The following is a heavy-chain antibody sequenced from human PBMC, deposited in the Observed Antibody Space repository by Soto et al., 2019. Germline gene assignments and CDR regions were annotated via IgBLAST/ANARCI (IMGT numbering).Heavy chain of an antibody. D-gene: IGHD4-17*01. CDR1: GCPIRDSTNY. CDR3: ARHFGNYGDWAFDF. J-gene: IGHJ4*02. V-gene: IGHV4-39*01. CDR2: INYSGMT. Sequence: PSETLSLTYTLSGCPIRDSTNYRPWILKPPGKGLEWIAPINYSGMTYYNPSFRSRVTISVDTSRDQFSLNLNSVTAADTAVYYCARHFGNYGDWAFDFWGQG.